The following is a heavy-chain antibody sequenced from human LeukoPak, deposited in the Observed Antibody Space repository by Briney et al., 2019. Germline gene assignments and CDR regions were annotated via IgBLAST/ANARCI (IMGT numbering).Heavy chain of an antibody. D-gene: IGHD3-22*01. CDR1: GFTVSSNY. Sequence: PGGSLRLSCAASGFTVSSNYMTWVRQAPGKGLECVSVLYIDGSTYYADSVKGRFTISRDNSKNTLYLQMNTLRAEDTAVYYCARGPGGYYSAWGQGTLVTVSS. CDR3: ARGPGGYYSA. CDR2: LYIDGST. V-gene: IGHV3-66*01. J-gene: IGHJ5*02.